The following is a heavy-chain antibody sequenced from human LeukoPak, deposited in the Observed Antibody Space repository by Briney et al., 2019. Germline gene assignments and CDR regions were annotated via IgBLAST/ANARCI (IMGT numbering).Heavy chain of an antibody. Sequence: PGGSLRLSCAASGFTFSSYWMHWVRQPPGKGLVWVSHINGDGSTTSYADSVKGRFTISRDNAKNTVYLQMNSLRAEDTAVYYCAKGGSSSPRSTFDYWGQGTLLTVSS. CDR1: GFTFSSYW. CDR2: INGDGSTT. V-gene: IGHV3-74*01. J-gene: IGHJ4*02. D-gene: IGHD6-13*01. CDR3: AKGGSSSPRSTFDY.